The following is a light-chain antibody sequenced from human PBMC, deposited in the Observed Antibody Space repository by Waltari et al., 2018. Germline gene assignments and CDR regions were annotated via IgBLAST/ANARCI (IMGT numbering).Light chain of an antibody. CDR1: SSDVGGYNY. Sequence: QSALTQPASVSGSPGQSITISCTGTSSDVGGYNYVSWYQQHPGKAPKFMIYEVSNRPSGFSDRFSGSKSVNTASLTISGLQPEDEADYYCSSYTSSSTLVFGGGTKLTVL. CDR3: SSYTSSSTLV. J-gene: IGLJ3*02. CDR2: EVS. V-gene: IGLV2-14*01.